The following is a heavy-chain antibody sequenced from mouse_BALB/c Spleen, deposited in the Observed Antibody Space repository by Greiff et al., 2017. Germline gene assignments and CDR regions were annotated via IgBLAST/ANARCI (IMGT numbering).Heavy chain of an antibody. CDR1: GYTFTSYW. CDR2: IYPSDSYT. J-gene: IGHJ3*01. Sequence: VQLQQPGAELVRPGASVKLSCKASGYTFTSYWINWVKQRPGQGLEWIGNIYPSDSYTNYNQKFKDKATLTVDKSSSTAYMQLSSPTSEDSAVYYCTKYGCDGSWLAYWGQGTLVTVSA. CDR3: TKYGCDGSWLAY. D-gene: IGHD2-2*01. V-gene: IGHV1-69*02.